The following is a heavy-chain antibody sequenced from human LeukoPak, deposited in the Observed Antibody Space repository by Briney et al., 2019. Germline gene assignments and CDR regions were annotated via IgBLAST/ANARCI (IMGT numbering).Heavy chain of an antibody. CDR3: TRRYNYDSSGYYYVRDAFDI. Sequence: GSLTLSCTASGFTFGDYDMSWVRQAPGKGLEWVGFIRSRGYGGTTKNDASVKGRFTISRDHSRSIAYLQMNSLKTEDTAVYYCTRRYNYDSSGYYYVRDAFDIWGQGTMVTVSS. CDR1: GFTFGDYD. D-gene: IGHD3-22*01. J-gene: IGHJ3*02. CDR2: IRSRGYGGTT. V-gene: IGHV3-49*04.